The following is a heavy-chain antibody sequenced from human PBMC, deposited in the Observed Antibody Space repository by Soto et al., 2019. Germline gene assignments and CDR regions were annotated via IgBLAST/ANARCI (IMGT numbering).Heavy chain of an antibody. J-gene: IGHJ6*04. CDR3: AREMYYGTDV. Sequence: SETLSLTCSVSGGSISSYYWSWIRQPPGKGLEWIGYIYYSGSTNYNPSLKSRVTISVDTSKNQFSLKLSSVTAADTAVYYCAREMYYGTDVRGKGTTVTVSS. V-gene: IGHV4-59*01. CDR1: GGSISSYY. CDR2: IYYSGST.